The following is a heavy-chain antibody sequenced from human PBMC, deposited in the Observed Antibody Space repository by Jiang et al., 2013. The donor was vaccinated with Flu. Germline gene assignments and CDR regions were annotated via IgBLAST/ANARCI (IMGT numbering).Heavy chain of an antibody. J-gene: IGHJ4*02. CDR1: GYTFTTFA. CDR2: INTKTGNP. V-gene: IGHV7-4-1*02. Sequence: LLQSGSELTNPGASVKISCKASGYTFTTFAMNWVRQAPGQGLEWMGWINTKTGNPGYARGFTGRFVFSLDTSVSTAYLQISSLKAEDTAVYYCAREFSTGFDFWGQGTLVTVSS. D-gene: IGHD2-8*02. CDR3: AREFSTGFDF.